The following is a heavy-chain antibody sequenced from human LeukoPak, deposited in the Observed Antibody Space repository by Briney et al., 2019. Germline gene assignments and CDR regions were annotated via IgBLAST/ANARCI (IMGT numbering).Heavy chain of an antibody. J-gene: IGHJ6*02. CDR1: GFTFDDYA. CDR3: AKYRVAAAGKGYYYYGMDV. D-gene: IGHD6-13*01. CDR2: ISWNSGSI. Sequence: PGGSLRLSCAASGFTFDDYAMHWVRQAPGKGLEWVSGISWNSGSIGYADSVKGRFTISRDNSKNTLYLQMNSLRAEDTAVYYCAKYRVAAAGKGYYYYGMDVWGQGTTVTVSS. V-gene: IGHV3-9*01.